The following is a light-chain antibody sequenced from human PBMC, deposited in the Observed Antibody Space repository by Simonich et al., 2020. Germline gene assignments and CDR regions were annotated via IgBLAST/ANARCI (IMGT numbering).Light chain of an antibody. CDR3: QKYNSAPQT. Sequence: IQMTQSPSSLSASLGDSVTIHGRVSQGIGNYLAWYQQKPGKVPKLLIYAASTLQSGVPSRFSGSGSGTDFTLTISSLQPEDVATYYCQKYNSAPQTFGQGTKVEIK. V-gene: IGKV1-27*01. J-gene: IGKJ1*01. CDR1: QGIGNY. CDR2: AAS.